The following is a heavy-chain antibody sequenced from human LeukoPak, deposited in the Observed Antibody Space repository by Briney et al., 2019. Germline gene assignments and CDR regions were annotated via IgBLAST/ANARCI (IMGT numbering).Heavy chain of an antibody. Sequence: SETLSLTCTVSGASISVYYWSWVRQPPGEGLEWIGYIYCSGSTNYNPSLKSRVTMSVDTSKNQFSLNLSSVTAADTAVYYCARDRQHRDAFDVWGQGTMVTVSS. CDR1: GASISVYY. CDR3: ARDRQHRDAFDV. J-gene: IGHJ3*01. CDR2: IYCSGST. V-gene: IGHV4-59*01.